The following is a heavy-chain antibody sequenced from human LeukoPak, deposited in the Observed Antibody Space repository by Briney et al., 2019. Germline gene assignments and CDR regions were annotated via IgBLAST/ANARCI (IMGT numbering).Heavy chain of an antibody. D-gene: IGHD5-12*01. Sequence: PGGSLRLSCAASGFTFSDYYMSWIRQAPGKGLEWVSYIDSSGSSTYYADSVKGRFTISRDNAKNSLYLQMNSLRAEDTAVYYCARDPRGYSGYDNYYYYMDVWGKGTTVTVSS. J-gene: IGHJ6*03. V-gene: IGHV3-11*04. CDR1: GFTFSDYY. CDR3: ARDPRGYSGYDNYYYYMDV. CDR2: IDSSGSST.